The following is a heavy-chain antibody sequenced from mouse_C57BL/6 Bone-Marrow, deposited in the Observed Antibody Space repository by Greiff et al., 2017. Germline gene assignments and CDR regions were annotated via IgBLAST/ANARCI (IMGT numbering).Heavy chain of an antibody. J-gene: IGHJ2*01. V-gene: IGHV8-9*01. D-gene: IGHD2-12*01. CDR2: TYWDADK. CDR1: VFSLSTFGMG. CDR3: ARGDNNYFKFDD. Sequence: QVTLKVPGPGILQPSQTLSLTCSFSVFSLSTFGMGVSWIRQPSGQGLEWLAHTYWDADKHNQPSLKSRLTNSKDTSNTQVFLKITTMDTADTVTYYAARGDNNYFKFDDWGEGTTLTLSS.